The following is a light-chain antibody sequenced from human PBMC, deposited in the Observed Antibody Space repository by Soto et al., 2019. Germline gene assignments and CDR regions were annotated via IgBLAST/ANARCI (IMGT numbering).Light chain of an antibody. CDR3: QQYNNWPPLT. J-gene: IGKJ4*01. Sequence: EIVMTQSPATLSVSPGERATLFCRASQSVSSNLAWYQQKPGQGPRLLIYGASTRATGIPARFSGSGSGTEFILTISSLQSEDFAVYYCQQYNNWPPLTFGGGTKVEIK. V-gene: IGKV3-15*01. CDR2: GAS. CDR1: QSVSSN.